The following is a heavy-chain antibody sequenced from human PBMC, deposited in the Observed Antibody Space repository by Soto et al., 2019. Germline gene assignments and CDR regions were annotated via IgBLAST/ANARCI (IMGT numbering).Heavy chain of an antibody. D-gene: IGHD2-2*01. V-gene: IGHV4-31*03. CDR2: IYYSGST. CDR3: ARDFYQQNYYYYMDV. Sequence: SETLSLTCTVSGGSISSGGYYWSWIRQHPGKGLEWIGYIYYSGSTYYNPSLKSRVTISVDTSKNQFSLKLSSVTAADTAVYYCARDFYQQNYYYYMDVWGKGTTVTVSS. CDR1: GGSISSGGYY. J-gene: IGHJ6*03.